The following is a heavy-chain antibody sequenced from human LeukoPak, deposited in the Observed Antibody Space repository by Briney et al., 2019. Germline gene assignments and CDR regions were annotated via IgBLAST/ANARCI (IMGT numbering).Heavy chain of an antibody. V-gene: IGHV4-30-4*08. CDR3: ARACSGGSCSHLGYFDY. D-gene: IGHD2-15*01. CDR1: GGSISSGDYY. Sequence: SVTLSLTCTVSGGSISSGDYYWSWIRQPPGKGLEWIGYIYYSGSTYYNPSLKSRVTISVDTSKNQFSLKLSSVTAADTAVYYCARACSGGSCSHLGYFDYWGQGTLVTVSS. J-gene: IGHJ4*02. CDR2: IYYSGST.